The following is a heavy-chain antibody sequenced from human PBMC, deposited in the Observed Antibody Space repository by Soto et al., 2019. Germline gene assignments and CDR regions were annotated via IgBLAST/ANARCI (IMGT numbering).Heavy chain of an antibody. J-gene: IGHJ4*02. CDR1: GYTFTSFG. V-gene: IGHV1-18*01. D-gene: IGHD2-21*02. Sequence: QVQLVQSGAEVKKPGASVKVSCKASGYTFTSFGIRWVRQAPGQGLEWMGWISAYNGNTNSAQKFQDRVTMTTDTSTSTAYMELRSLGSADSAIYYCTRVGTPIDYWGQGTLVTVSS. CDR3: TRVGTPIDY. CDR2: ISAYNGNT.